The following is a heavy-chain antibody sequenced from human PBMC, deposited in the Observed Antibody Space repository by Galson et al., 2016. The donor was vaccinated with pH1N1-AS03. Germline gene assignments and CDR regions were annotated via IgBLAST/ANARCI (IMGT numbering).Heavy chain of an antibody. Sequence: SETLSLTCTVSSGSISSYSWNWIRQPPGKGLEWIGSIYSIGGTNYNPSLESRITISVETSKNQFSLKLRSVTAADTAVYYCARGSYSSGWYRGRNAFDSWGQGTMVTVSS. J-gene: IGHJ3*02. CDR1: SGSISSYS. V-gene: IGHV4-59*01. D-gene: IGHD6-19*01. CDR2: IYSIGGT. CDR3: ARGSYSSGWYRGRNAFDS.